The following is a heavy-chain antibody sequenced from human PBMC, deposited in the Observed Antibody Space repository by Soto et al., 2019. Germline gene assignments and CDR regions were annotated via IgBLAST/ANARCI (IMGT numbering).Heavy chain of an antibody. V-gene: IGHV1-2*02. CDR1: GYTFTAYY. Sequence: QVQFVQSGAEVKEPGDSVRVSCEASGYTFTAYYIHWVRQAPGQGLEWMGWINPKFGDTTYAQDFQGRVSMTRDMSISTVYMELSRLTSDDTAIYYCARNMDYYYGPGSGNGHGFWGQGTTVTVFS. J-gene: IGHJ6*02. D-gene: IGHD3-10*01. CDR3: ARNMDYYYGPGSGNGHGF. CDR2: INPKFGDT.